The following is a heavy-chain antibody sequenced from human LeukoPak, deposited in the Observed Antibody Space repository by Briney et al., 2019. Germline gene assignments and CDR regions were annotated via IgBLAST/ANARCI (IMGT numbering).Heavy chain of an antibody. CDR1: GGSISTYY. V-gene: IGHV4-59*01. Sequence: SETLSLTCTVSGGSISTYYWSWIRQPPGKGLEWIGYIYYSGSTNYNPSLKSRLSISVDTSKNQFSLKLTSVTAADTAVYYCARGVGAKAAFDIRGQGTMVTVSS. J-gene: IGHJ3*02. CDR2: IYYSGST. CDR3: ARGVGAKAAFDI. D-gene: IGHD1-26*01.